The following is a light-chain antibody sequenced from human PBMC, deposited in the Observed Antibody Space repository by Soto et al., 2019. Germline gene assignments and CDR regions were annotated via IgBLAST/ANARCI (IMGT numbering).Light chain of an antibody. J-gene: IGLJ1*01. CDR3: SSYTTNNSPHV. Sequence: QSALTQPASVSGSPGQSITISCTATSSDVGGFNYVSWYQQYPGKAPKLISYEVSNRPSGVSSRFSGSKSGYTGSLISSGLQAEDEAAYYCSSYTTNNSPHVFGAGTKV. V-gene: IGLV2-14*01. CDR2: EVS. CDR1: SSDVGGFNY.